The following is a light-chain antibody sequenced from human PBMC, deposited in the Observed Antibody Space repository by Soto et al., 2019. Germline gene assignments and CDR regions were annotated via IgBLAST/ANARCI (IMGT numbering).Light chain of an antibody. Sequence: DIQMTQSPSTLSESIGDRVTITCRASQSISTYLAWFQQKPGKAPKLLIYKASTLQSGVPSRFSGSGSGTEFTLPISSLQPDDSATYYCQQYDSYSPTFGQGTKVEIK. J-gene: IGKJ1*01. V-gene: IGKV1-5*03. CDR3: QQYDSYSPT. CDR2: KAS. CDR1: QSISTY.